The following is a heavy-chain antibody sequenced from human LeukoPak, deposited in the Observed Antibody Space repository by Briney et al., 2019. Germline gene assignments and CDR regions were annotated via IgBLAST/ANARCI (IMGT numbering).Heavy chain of an antibody. Sequence: GGSLRLSCAASGFTFSSYNMNWVRQAPGKGLEWVSYISSSSNSIYYADSVKGRFTISRDNSKNTLYLQMNSLRAEDTAVYYCARRAGAYSHPYDYWGQGTLVTVSS. CDR3: ARRAGAYSHPYDY. CDR2: ISSSSNSI. D-gene: IGHD4/OR15-4a*01. V-gene: IGHV3-48*01. CDR1: GFTFSSYN. J-gene: IGHJ4*02.